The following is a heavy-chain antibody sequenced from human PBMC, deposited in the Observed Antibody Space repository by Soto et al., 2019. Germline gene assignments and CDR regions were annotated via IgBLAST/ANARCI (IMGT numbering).Heavy chain of an antibody. V-gene: IGHV4-39*01. CDR3: ARRPFAYYDSSGYSMDNWFDP. CDR2: IYYSGST. J-gene: IGHJ5*02. D-gene: IGHD3-22*01. Sequence: SETLSLTCTVSGGSISSSSYYWGWIRQPPGKGLEWIGSIYYSGSTYYNPSLKSRVTISVDTSKNQFSLKLSSVTAADTAVYYCARRPFAYYDSSGYSMDNWFDPWGQGTLVTVSS. CDR1: GGSISSSSYY.